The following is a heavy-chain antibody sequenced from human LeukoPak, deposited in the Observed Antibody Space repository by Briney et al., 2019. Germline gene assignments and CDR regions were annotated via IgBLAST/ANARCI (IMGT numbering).Heavy chain of an antibody. CDR3: ARAGSGSLVY. J-gene: IGHJ4*02. V-gene: IGHV1-69*04. D-gene: IGHD3-10*01. CDR1: GGTFSSYA. CDR2: IIPILGIA. Sequence: GSSVKVSCKASGGTFSSYAISWVRQAPGQGLEWMGRIIPILGIANYAQKFQGRVTITADKSTSTAYMELSSLRSEDTAVYYCARAGSGSLVYWDQGTLVTVSS.